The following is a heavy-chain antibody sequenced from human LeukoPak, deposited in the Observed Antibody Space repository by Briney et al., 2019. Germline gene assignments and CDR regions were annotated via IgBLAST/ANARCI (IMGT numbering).Heavy chain of an antibody. D-gene: IGHD2-2*01. Sequence: PGGSLRLSCAASGFTFSSYAMSWFRQAPGKGLEWVSAISGSGGSTYYADSVKGRFTISRDNSKNTLYLQMNSLRAEDTAVYYCAKFQRGLGGYCSSTSCYEGYWGQGTLVTVSS. J-gene: IGHJ4*02. CDR2: ISGSGGST. CDR3: AKFQRGLGGYCSSTSCYEGY. V-gene: IGHV3-23*01. CDR1: GFTFSSYA.